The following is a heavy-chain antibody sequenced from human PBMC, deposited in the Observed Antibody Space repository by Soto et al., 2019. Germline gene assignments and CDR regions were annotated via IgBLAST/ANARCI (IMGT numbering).Heavy chain of an antibody. V-gene: IGHV4-4*07. J-gene: IGHJ5*02. Sequence: PSETLSLTCTVSGASISGFYWSWIRKSAGKGLEWIGRIYATGTTDYNPSLKSRVMMSVDTSKKQFSLKLRSVTAADTAVYYRVRDATKTLRDWFDPWGQGISVTVSS. CDR1: GASISGFY. CDR2: IYATGTT. D-gene: IGHD1-1*01. CDR3: VRDATKTLRDWFDP.